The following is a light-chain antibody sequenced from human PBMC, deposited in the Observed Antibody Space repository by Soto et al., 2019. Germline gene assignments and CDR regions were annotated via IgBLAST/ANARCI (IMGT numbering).Light chain of an antibody. CDR2: EVS. J-gene: IGLJ1*01. CDR1: SSDVGGYNY. CDR3: SSYTSSRTHYV. V-gene: IGLV2-14*01. Sequence: QSVLTQPASVSGSPGQSITISCTGTSSDVGGYNYVSWYQQHPGKAPKLMIYEVSNRPSGVSNRFSGSKSGNTASLTISGLQAEDEADYYCSSYTSSRTHYVFGNGTKVTVL.